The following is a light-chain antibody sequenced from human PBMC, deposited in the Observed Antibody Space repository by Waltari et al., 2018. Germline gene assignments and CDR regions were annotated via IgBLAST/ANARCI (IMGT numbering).Light chain of an antibody. CDR2: GPH. Sequence: PVGTQRPSVALSPGGSVTLTCASRPGPVPSGDYSHRFQQPPEQAPRSLTFGPHNKYSWTSARFSGSLLGGKAALTLSGVQPEDEAEYYCLLYYDGLWVFGGGTKLTVL. CDR3: LLYYDGLWV. CDR1: PGPVPSGDY. J-gene: IGLJ3*02. V-gene: IGLV7-43*01.